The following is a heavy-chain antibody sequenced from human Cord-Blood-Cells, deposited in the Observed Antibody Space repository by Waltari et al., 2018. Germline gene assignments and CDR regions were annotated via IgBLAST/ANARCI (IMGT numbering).Heavy chain of an antibody. D-gene: IGHD3-3*01. CDR3: ARVRRDYDFWSGYWYFDL. V-gene: IGHV1-69*01. J-gene: IGHJ2*01. CDR2: IIPIFGTA. Sequence: QVQLVQSGAEVKKPGSSVKVSCKASGGTFSSYAISWVRQDPGHGLEWMGGIIPIFGTANYAQKFQGRVTIIADESTSTAYMELSSLRSEDTAVYYCARVRRDYDFWSGYWYFDLWGRGTLVTVSS. CDR1: GGTFSSYA.